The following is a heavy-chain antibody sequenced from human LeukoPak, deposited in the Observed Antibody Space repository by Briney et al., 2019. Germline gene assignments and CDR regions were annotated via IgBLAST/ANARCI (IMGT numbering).Heavy chain of an antibody. CDR3: AKGGMATITGVDY. D-gene: IGHD5-24*01. CDR2: ISYDGSNK. J-gene: IGHJ4*02. Sequence: GGSLRLSCAASGFTFSSYAMHWVRQAPGKGLEWVAVISYDGSNKYYADSVKGRFTISRDNSKNTLYLQMNSLRAEDTAVYYCAKGGMATITGVDYWGQGTLVTVSS. V-gene: IGHV3-30*04. CDR1: GFTFSSYA.